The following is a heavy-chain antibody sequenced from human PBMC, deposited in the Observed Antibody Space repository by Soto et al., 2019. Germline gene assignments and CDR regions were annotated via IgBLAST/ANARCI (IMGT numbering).Heavy chain of an antibody. D-gene: IGHD3-22*01. V-gene: IGHV2-5*08. Sequence: SGPTLVNPTQTLTLTCTFSGFSLSTSGMCVSWIRQPPGKALQWLALIHWDDDKRYSPSLESRLTITMDTSKNQVVLTMTNMDPVDTATYYCARFPHYYDSSGYPDIYFDLWGRGTLVTVSS. CDR1: GFSLSTSGMC. J-gene: IGHJ2*01. CDR3: ARFPHYYDSSGYPDIYFDL. CDR2: IHWDDDK.